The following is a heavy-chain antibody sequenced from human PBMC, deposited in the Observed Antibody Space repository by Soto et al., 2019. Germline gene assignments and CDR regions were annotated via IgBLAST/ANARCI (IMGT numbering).Heavy chain of an antibody. D-gene: IGHD4-17*01. V-gene: IGHV3-33*01. J-gene: IGHJ6*02. CDR1: GFTFSSYG. CDR3: ARDGDDYGDYSYGMDV. Sequence: GSLRLSCAASGFTFSSYGMHWVRQAPGKGLEWVAVIWYDGSNKYYADSVKGRFTISRDNSKNTLYLQMNSLRAEDTAVYYCARDGDDYGDYSYGMDVWGQGTTVTVSS. CDR2: IWYDGSNK.